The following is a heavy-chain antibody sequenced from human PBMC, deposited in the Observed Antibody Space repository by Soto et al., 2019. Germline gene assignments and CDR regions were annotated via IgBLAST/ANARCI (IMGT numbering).Heavy chain of an antibody. CDR1: GSTFTSYG. V-gene: IGHV1-18*01. CDR2: ISAYNGNT. J-gene: IGHJ3*02. Sequence: ALVQDPCRDSGSTFTSYGISWVRQAPGKGLEWMGWISAYNGNTNYAQKLQGRVTMTTDTPTSTAYMELRSLRSDDTAVYYCARDHAANDAFDIWGQGTMVTVSS. CDR3: ARDHAANDAFDI.